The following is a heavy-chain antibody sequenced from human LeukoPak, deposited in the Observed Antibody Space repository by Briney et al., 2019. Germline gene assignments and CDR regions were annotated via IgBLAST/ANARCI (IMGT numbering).Heavy chain of an antibody. V-gene: IGHV3-21*01. J-gene: IGHJ4*02. D-gene: IGHD6-19*01. CDR2: ISTTSSYI. CDR3: ARGLTAVAPDY. Sequence: GGSLRLSCAASGFTLSSYSMNWVRQAPGKGLEWVSSISTTSSYIYYADTVKGRFTISRDNAENSVYLQMNSLRAEDTAVYYCARGLTAVAPDYWGQGTLVTVSS. CDR1: GFTLSSYS.